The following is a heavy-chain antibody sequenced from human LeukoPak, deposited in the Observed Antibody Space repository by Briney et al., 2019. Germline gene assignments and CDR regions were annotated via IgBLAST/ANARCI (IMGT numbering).Heavy chain of an antibody. V-gene: IGHV3-23*01. D-gene: IGHD3-10*01. CDR1: GFTFSSYA. Sequence: PGGSLRLSCAASGFTFSSYAMNWVRQAPRKGLEWVSVISGSGGSTYYADSLKGWFTISRDNSKNTLDLQMNRLRAVDTAVYYCAKEETYYYGSGLTAGALNWFDPWGQGTLVTVSS. CDR2: ISGSGGST. CDR3: AKEETYYYGSGLTAGALNWFDP. J-gene: IGHJ5*02.